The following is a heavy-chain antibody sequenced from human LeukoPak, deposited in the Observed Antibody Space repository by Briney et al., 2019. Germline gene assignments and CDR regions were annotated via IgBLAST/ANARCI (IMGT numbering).Heavy chain of an antibody. CDR3: AKEDKDYDFWGGYPTIDY. J-gene: IGHJ4*02. CDR1: GFTFSSYA. CDR2: ISGSGGST. V-gene: IGHV3-23*01. Sequence: GGSLRLSCAASGFTFSSYAMSWVRRAPGKGLEWVSAISGSGGSTYYADSVKGRFTISRDNSKNTLYLQMNSLRAEDTAVYYCAKEDKDYDFWGGYPTIDYWGQGTLVTVSS. D-gene: IGHD3-3*01.